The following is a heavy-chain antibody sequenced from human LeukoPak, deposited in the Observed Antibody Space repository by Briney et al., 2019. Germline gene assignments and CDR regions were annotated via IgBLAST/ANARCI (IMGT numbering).Heavy chain of an antibody. V-gene: IGHV1-18*01. Sequence: GASVKVSCKASGYTFTNYGITWVRQAPGQGLEWMGWISAYDGDTNYAQRFRGRITMTTDTSTTTAYMELRSLRSDDTAVYYCASSSGYCSSTSCHTGYAFDIWGQGTMVTVSS. CDR1: GYTFTNYG. J-gene: IGHJ3*02. D-gene: IGHD2-2*02. CDR2: ISAYDGDT. CDR3: ASSSGYCSSTSCHTGYAFDI.